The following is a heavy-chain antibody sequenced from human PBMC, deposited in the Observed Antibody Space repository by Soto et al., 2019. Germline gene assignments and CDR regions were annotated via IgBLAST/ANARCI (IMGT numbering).Heavy chain of an antibody. V-gene: IGHV4-59*08. CDR1: GGSISSYY. Sequence: SETLSLTCTVSGGSISSYYWSWIRQPPGKGLEWIGYIYYSGSTNYNPSLKSRVTISVDTSKNQFSLKLSSVTAADTAVYYCARRVVVVAAIGEGWFDPWGQGTLVTVSS. J-gene: IGHJ5*02. CDR3: ARRVVVVAAIGEGWFDP. D-gene: IGHD2-15*01. CDR2: IYYSGST.